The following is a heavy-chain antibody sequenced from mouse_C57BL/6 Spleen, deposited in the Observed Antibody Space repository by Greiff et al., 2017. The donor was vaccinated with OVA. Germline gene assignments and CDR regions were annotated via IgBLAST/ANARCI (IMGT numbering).Heavy chain of an antibody. CDR2: IRNKANGYTT. CDR1: GFTFTDYY. J-gene: IGHJ4*01. CDR3: ARDGPTIVTYYAMDY. D-gene: IGHD2-5*01. V-gene: IGHV7-3*01. Sequence: EVKLVESGGGLVQPGGSLSLSCAASGFTFTDYYMSWVRQPPGKALEWLGFIRNKANGYTTEYSASVKGRFTISRDNSQSILYLQMNALRAEDSATYYCARDGPTIVTYYAMDYWGQGTSVTVSS.